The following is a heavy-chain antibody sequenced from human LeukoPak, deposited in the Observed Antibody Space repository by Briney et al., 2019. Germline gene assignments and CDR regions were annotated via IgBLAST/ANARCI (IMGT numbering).Heavy chain of an antibody. D-gene: IGHD3-9*01. J-gene: IGHJ4*02. CDR3: ARGVGYDILTGYYIDPNFDY. Sequence: PSETLSLTCAVYGGSFSGYYWSWIRQPPGKGLEWIGEITHSGSTNYNPSLTSRVTISVDTSKTQFSLKLSSVTAADTAVYYCARGVGYDILTGYYIDPNFDYWGQGTLVTVSS. V-gene: IGHV4-34*01. CDR2: ITHSGST. CDR1: GGSFSGYY.